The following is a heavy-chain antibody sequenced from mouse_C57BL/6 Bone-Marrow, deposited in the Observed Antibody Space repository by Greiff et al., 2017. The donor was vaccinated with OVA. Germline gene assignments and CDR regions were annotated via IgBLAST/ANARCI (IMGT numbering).Heavy chain of an antibody. J-gene: IGHJ2*01. CDR3: ARRDYGSGLDDFDY. CDR2: IYPGSGST. Sequence: VQLQQSGAELVKPGASVTMSCKASGYTFTSYWITWVKQRPGQGLEWIGDIYPGSGSTNYNEKFKSKATLTVDTSSSTAYMQLSSLTSEDSAVYYCARRDYGSGLDDFDYWGQGTTLTVSS. CDR1: GYTFTSYW. D-gene: IGHD1-1*01. V-gene: IGHV1-55*01.